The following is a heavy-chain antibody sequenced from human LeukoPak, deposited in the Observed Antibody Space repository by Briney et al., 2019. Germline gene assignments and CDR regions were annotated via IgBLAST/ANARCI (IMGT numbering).Heavy chain of an antibody. J-gene: IGHJ4*02. CDR3: ARALWLKLRSPADFGD. CDR2: INPSGGST. V-gene: IGHV1-46*01. D-gene: IGHD6-19*01. CDR1: GYTFTSYY. Sequence: ASVKVSCKASGYTFTSYYMHWMRQAPGQGLERMGIINPSGGSTSYAQKFQGRVTMTRDTSTSTVYMELSSLRSEDTAVYYCARALWLKLRSPADFGDWGQGTLVTVSS.